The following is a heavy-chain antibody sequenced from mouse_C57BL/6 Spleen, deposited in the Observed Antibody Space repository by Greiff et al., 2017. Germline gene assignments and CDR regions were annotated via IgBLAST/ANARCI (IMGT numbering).Heavy chain of an antibody. CDR3: ARGGYYYGSSAYYAMDY. V-gene: IGHV1-52*01. CDR1: GYTFTSYW. Sequence: QVQLQQPGAELVRPGSSVKLSCKASGYTFTSYWMHWVKQRPIQGLEWIGNIDPSDSETHYNHKFKDKATLTVDKSSITAYMQLSSLTSEDSAVYYCARGGYYYGSSAYYAMDYWGQGTSVTVSS. J-gene: IGHJ4*01. D-gene: IGHD1-1*01. CDR2: IDPSDSET.